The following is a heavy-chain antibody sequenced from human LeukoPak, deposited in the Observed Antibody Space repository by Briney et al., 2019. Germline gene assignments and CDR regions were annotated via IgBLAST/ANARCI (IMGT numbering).Heavy chain of an antibody. V-gene: IGHV3-23*01. CDR3: AKKLSGGTATGADY. J-gene: IGHJ4*02. Sequence: GGSLRLSCAASGFTFSNYALTWVRQAPGKGLEWVSAISGSGGSTYYADSVKGRFTISRDNSKSTLYLQMNSLRADDTAVYYCAKKLSGGTATGADYWGQGTLVTVFS. D-gene: IGHD2-21*02. CDR2: ISGSGGST. CDR1: GFTFSNYA.